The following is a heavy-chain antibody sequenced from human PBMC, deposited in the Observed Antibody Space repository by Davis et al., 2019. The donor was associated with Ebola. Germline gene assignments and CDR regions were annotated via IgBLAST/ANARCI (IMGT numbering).Heavy chain of an antibody. CDR1: GYNFANYW. CDR2: IYPDDSDT. Sequence: GESLKISCKGSGYNFANYWIAWVRQMPGKGLEWMGIIYPDDSDTKYSPFFQGQVTISVDKSINTAYLQWTSLRASDTAMFYCARQPPRYCSSTICYTGLDYWGQGTLVTVSS. CDR3: ARQPPRYCSSTICYTGLDY. J-gene: IGHJ4*02. V-gene: IGHV5-51*01. D-gene: IGHD2-2*02.